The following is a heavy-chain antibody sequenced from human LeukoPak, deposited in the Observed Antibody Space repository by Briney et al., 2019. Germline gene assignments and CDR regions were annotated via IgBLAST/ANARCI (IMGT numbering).Heavy chain of an antibody. CDR2: ISGSGGST. D-gene: IGHD3-16*01. CDR3: AKDDYEYYYYYYGMDV. Sequence: PGGSLRLSCAASGFTFSSYAMSWVRQAPGKGLEWVSAISGSGGSTYYADSVKGRFTISRDNSKSTLYLQMNSLRAEDTAVYYCAKDDYEYYYYYYGMDVWGQGTTVTVSS. CDR1: GFTFSSYA. V-gene: IGHV3-23*01. J-gene: IGHJ6*02.